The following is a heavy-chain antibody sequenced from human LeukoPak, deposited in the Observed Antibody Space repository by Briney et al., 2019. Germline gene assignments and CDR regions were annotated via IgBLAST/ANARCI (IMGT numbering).Heavy chain of an antibody. D-gene: IGHD3-22*01. CDR1: GNTFTGYY. CDR2: INPNSGGT. V-gene: IGHV1-2*02. CDR3: ARDLGGSLDYYDSSGYYTDAFDI. J-gene: IGHJ3*02. Sequence: ASVKVSCKASGNTFTGYYMHWVRQAPGQGLEWMGWINPNSGGTNYAQKFQGRVTMTRDTSISTAYMELSRLRSDDTAVYYCARDLGGSLDYYDSSGYYTDAFDIWGQGTMVTVSS.